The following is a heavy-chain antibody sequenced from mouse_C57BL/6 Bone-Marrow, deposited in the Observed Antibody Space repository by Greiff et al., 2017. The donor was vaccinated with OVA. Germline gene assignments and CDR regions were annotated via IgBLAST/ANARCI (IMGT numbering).Heavy chain of an antibody. D-gene: IGHD2-4*01. CDR2: IDPNSGGT. V-gene: IGHV1-72*01. J-gene: IGHJ3*01. CDR3: ARGLYDDDGAWFAY. Sequence: VQLQQPGAELVKPGASVKLSCKASGYTFTSYWIHWVKQRPGRGLEWIGRIDPNSGGTKYNEKFKSKATLTVDKPSSTAYMQLSSLTSEDSAVYYGARGLYDDDGAWFAYWGQGTLVTVSA. CDR1: GYTFTSYW.